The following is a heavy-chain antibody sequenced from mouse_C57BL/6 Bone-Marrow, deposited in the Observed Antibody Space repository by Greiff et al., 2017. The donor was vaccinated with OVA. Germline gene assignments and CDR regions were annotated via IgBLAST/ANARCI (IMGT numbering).Heavy chain of an antibody. J-gene: IGHJ2*01. V-gene: IGHV1-81*01. D-gene: IGHD1-1*01. CDR2: IYPRSGNT. Sequence: QVQLQQSGAELARPGASVKLSCKASGYTFTSYGISWVKQRTGQGLEWIGEIYPRSGNTYYNEKFKGKATLTADKSSSTAYMELRSLTSEDSAVYFCARRDYYGSTFDYWGQGTTLTVSS. CDR1: GYTFTSYG. CDR3: ARRDYYGSTFDY.